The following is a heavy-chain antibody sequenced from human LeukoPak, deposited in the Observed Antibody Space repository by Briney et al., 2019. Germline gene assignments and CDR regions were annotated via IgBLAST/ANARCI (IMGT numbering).Heavy chain of an antibody. V-gene: IGHV3-21*01. J-gene: IGHJ4*02. D-gene: IGHD3-9*01. CDR2: ISSSSCSI. CDR1: GFTFSSYS. Sequence: GGSLRLSSAASGFTFSSYSMNWVRQAPGKGLEWVSSISSSSCSIYSASSVKGRFTISRDNPKNSLYLQMNSLRAEDTAVYYCARSGRGLRYFDWLLPFDYWGQGTLVTVSS. CDR3: ARSGRGLRYFDWLLPFDY.